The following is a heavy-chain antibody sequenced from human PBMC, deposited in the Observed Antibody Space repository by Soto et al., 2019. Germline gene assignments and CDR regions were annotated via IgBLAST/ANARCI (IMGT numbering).Heavy chain of an antibody. J-gene: IGHJ3*02. CDR2: IYPGGTNI. V-gene: IGHV1-46*01. Sequence: GASVKVSCKAIGYSFTSHYMHWVRQAPGQGLEWMGTIYPGGTNIAYAQKFQGRVTITRDTSASTAYMELSSLTSEDTAVYYCARAVGSRFGEFYAFDIWGQGTMVTVSS. CDR3: ARAVGSRFGEFYAFDI. CDR1: GYSFTSHY. D-gene: IGHD3-10*01.